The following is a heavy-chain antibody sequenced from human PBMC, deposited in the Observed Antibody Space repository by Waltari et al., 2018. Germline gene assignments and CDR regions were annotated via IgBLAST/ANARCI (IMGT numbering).Heavy chain of an antibody. CDR1: GFTFGSYT. D-gene: IGHD1-26*01. CDR3: ARVNSGTPNWFDP. Sequence: EVQLVESGGGLVKPGGSLRLSCAASGFTFGSYTMSWVRQAPGKGPEWVSSISSAGSYKYYADSMKGRFTISRDNARNLVYLEMNSLRVDDTGLYYCARVNSGTPNWFDPWGQGTQVTVSS. J-gene: IGHJ5*02. CDR2: ISSAGSYK. V-gene: IGHV3-21*02.